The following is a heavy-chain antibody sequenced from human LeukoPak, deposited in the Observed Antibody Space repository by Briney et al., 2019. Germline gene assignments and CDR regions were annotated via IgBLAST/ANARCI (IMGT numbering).Heavy chain of an antibody. D-gene: IGHD1-14*01. CDR3: ARLSPFSEQAFDY. CDR2: IYYSGST. J-gene: IGHJ4*02. CDR1: GGSISSSSYY. Sequence: SETLSLTCTVSGGSISSSSYYWGWIRQPPGEGLEWIGSIYYSGSTYYNPSLKSRVPISVDTSKNQFSLKLSSVSAGDTAVYYCARLSPFSEQAFDYWGQGTLVTVSS. V-gene: IGHV4-39*01.